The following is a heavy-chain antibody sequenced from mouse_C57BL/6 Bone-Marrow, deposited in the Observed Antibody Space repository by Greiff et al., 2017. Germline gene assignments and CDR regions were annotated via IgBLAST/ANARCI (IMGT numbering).Heavy chain of an antibody. J-gene: IGHJ2*01. D-gene: IGHD2-2*01. CDR3: ARGYPYVDY. V-gene: IGHV1-69*01. CDR1: GYTFTSYW. CDR2: IDPSDSYT. Sequence: QVQLQQPGAALVMPGASVTLSCKASGYTFTSYWLHWVKQRPGQGLEWIGEIDPSDSYTNYNQKFKGKSTLTVDKSTSTAYMHLSSLTSEDSAVYYCARGYPYVDYWGQGTTLTVSS.